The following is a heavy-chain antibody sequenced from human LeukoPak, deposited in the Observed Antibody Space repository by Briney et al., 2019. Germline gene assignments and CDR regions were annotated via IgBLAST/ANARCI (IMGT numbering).Heavy chain of an antibody. V-gene: IGHV4-59*01. J-gene: IGHJ4*02. D-gene: IGHD3-22*01. CDR3: ARGGAYMIGRLDY. CDR2: IYYSGST. CDR1: GGSISSYY. Sequence: SETLSLTCTVSGGSISSYYWSWIRQPPGKGLDWIGYIYYSGSTNYNPSLKSRVTISVDTSKNQFSLKLSSVTAADTAVYSCARGGAYMIGRLDYWGQGTLVTVSS.